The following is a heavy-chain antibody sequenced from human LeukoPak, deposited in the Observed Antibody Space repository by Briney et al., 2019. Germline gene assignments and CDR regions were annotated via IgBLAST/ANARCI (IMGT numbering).Heavy chain of an antibody. CDR2: FDPEDGET. D-gene: IGHD3-10*01. V-gene: IGHV1-24*01. J-gene: IGHJ4*02. CDR3: ATIRWFGESRDY. Sequence: ASVKVSCKVSGYTLTELSMHWVRQAPGKGLEWMGGFDPEDGETIYAQKFQGRVTMTEGTSTDTAYMELSSLRSEDTAVYYCATIRWFGESRDYWYLGNLVTVSS. CDR1: GYTLTELS.